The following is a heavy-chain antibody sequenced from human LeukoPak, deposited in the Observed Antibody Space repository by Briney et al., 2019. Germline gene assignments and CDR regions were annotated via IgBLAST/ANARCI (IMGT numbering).Heavy chain of an antibody. CDR3: AKDKYSPVRSMSEAAYYFDF. CDR2: IRYDGSNK. V-gene: IGHV3-30*02. Sequence: GGSLRLSCAASGFTFSSYGMHWVRQAPGKGLEWVAFIRYDGSNKYYADSVKGRFTISRDNSKNTLYLQMNSLRAEDTAVYHCAKDKYSPVRSMSEAAYYFDFWGPGTLVTVSS. J-gene: IGHJ4*02. D-gene: IGHD6-13*01. CDR1: GFTFSSYG.